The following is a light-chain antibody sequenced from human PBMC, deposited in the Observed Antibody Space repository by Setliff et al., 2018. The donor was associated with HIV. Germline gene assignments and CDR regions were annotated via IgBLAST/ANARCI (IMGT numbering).Light chain of an antibody. V-gene: IGLV3-21*03. CDR2: DDS. CDR1: NIGSKS. CDR3: QVWDSSSDHVV. J-gene: IGLJ2*01. Sequence: SYELTQPPSVSVAPGKTARITCGGNNIGSKSVHWYQQKPGQAPVLVVYDDSDRPSGIPERFSGSNSGNTATLTISRGEAGDEADYYCQVWDSSSDHVVFGGGTKVTV.